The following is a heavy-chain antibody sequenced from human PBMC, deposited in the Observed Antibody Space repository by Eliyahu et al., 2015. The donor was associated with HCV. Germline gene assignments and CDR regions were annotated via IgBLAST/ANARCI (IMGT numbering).Heavy chain of an antibody. CDR1: GFTFSSYS. Sequence: EVQLVESGGGLVQPGGSLRLSCAASGFTFSSYSMNWVRQAPGKGLEWVSYISSSSSSIYYADSVKGRFSISRDNAKNALYLQMNGLRAEDTAVYYCARDLPHQLGSGWYLHFGYWGRGTLVTVSS. V-gene: IGHV3-48*01. CDR3: ARDLPHQLGSGWYLHFGY. CDR2: ISSSSSSI. D-gene: IGHD6-19*01. J-gene: IGHJ4*02.